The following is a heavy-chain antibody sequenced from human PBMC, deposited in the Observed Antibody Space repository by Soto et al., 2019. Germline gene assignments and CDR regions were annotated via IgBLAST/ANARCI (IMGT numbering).Heavy chain of an antibody. D-gene: IGHD6-13*01. Sequence: SVKVSCKASGGTCSIYTISWVLQAPGQGLEWMGRIIPTLGIANYAQKFQGRVTITADKSTSTAYMELSSLRSEDTAVYYCARGERIISAGGNECYWFDRWGQGSLVTVAS. V-gene: IGHV1-69*02. CDR3: ARGERIISAGGNECYWFDR. CDR2: IIPTLGIA. CDR1: GGTCSIYT. J-gene: IGHJ5*02.